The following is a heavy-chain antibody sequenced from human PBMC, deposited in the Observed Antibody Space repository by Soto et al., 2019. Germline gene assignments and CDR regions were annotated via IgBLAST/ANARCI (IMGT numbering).Heavy chain of an antibody. CDR3: ARERGGDYYYDSSGYPTDAFDI. CDR1: GGTFSSYA. Sequence: SVKVSCKASGGTFSSYAISWVRQAPGQGLEWMGGIIPIFGTANYAQKFQGRVTITADESTSTAYMALSSLRSEDTAVYYCARERGGDYYYDSSGYPTDAFDIWGQGTMVTVSS. D-gene: IGHD3-22*01. CDR2: IIPIFGTA. V-gene: IGHV1-69*13. J-gene: IGHJ3*02.